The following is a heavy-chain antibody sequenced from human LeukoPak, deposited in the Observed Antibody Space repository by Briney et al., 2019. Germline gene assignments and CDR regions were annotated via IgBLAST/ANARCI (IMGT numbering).Heavy chain of an antibody. D-gene: IGHD3-22*01. J-gene: IGHJ4*02. CDR3: ARVYEYYYDSSGYSMGLYYFDY. Sequence: ASVKVSCKASGYTFTSYGISWVRQAPGQGLEWMGWISAYNGKTNYAQKLQGRVTITTDKSTSTAYMELRSLRSEDTAVYYCARVYEYYYDSSGYSMGLYYFDYWGQGTLVTVSS. CDR1: GYTFTSYG. V-gene: IGHV1-18*01. CDR2: ISAYNGKT.